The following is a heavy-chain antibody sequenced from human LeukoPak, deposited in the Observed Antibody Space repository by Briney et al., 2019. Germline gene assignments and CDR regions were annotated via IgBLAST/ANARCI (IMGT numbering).Heavy chain of an antibody. CDR2: IIPIFGTA. CDR3: VRMSGYCSGGSCYGNNWFDP. V-gene: IGHV1-69*13. D-gene: IGHD2-15*01. CDR1: GGTFSSYA. J-gene: IGHJ5*02. Sequence: PVKVSCTASGGTFSSYAISWVRQAPGQGLEWMGGIIPIFGTANYAQKFQGRVTITADDSTSTAYMDLSSLRSGDTAVYYCVRMSGYCSGGSCYGNNWFDPWGQGTLVTVSS.